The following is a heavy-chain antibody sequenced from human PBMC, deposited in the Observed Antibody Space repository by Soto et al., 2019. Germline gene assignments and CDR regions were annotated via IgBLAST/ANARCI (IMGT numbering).Heavy chain of an antibody. J-gene: IGHJ5*02. V-gene: IGHV4-4*07. Sequence: PSDTLSLTCTGSGGSISSYYWSWIRQPAGKGLEWIGRIYTSGSTNYNPSLKSRVTMSVDTSKNQFSLKLSSVTAADTAVYYCARDHSITMVRGVMVPDWFDPWGQGTQVTVSS. CDR3: ARDHSITMVRGVMVPDWFDP. D-gene: IGHD3-10*01. CDR2: IYTSGST. CDR1: GGSISSYY.